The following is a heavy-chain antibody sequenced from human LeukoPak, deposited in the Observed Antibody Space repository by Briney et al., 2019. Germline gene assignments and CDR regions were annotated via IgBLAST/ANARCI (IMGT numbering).Heavy chain of an antibody. V-gene: IGHV1-46*01. CDR1: GYTFTSYY. J-gene: IGHJ4*02. CDR3: ARDREREMATIPFDY. Sequence: GASVKVSCKASGYTFTSYYMHWVRQAPGQGLEWMGIINPSGGSTSYAQKSQGRVTMTRDTSTSTVYMELSSLRSEDTAVYYCARDREREMATIPFDYWGQGTLVTVSS. D-gene: IGHD5-24*01. CDR2: INPSGGST.